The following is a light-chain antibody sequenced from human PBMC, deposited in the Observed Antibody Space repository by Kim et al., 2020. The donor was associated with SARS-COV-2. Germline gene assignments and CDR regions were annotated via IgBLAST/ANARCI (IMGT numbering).Light chain of an antibody. J-gene: IGKJ1*01. CDR1: QNVDSTS. Sequence: EIVLTQSPGTLSLSPGESATLSCRTSQNVDSTSLAWYQQKPGQAPRLLIYGASSRAPGIPDRFSVSGSGTDFPLTISSLEFGDSAVYYCQQYGSSPAWTFGQGTKLEI. V-gene: IGKV3-20*01. CDR2: GAS. CDR3: QQYGSSPAWT.